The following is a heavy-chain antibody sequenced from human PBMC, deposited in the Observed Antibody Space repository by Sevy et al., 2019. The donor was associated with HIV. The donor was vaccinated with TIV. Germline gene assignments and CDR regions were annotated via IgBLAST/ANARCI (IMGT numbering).Heavy chain of an antibody. Sequence: ASVKVSCKASGYTFTRYSMNWVRQAPGQGLEWMGWTKTNTGNPTYAQGFTGRFVFSLDTSVSPAYLKISSLKADDTAVYYCGRAEVDTAIEGFDYWGQGTLVTVSS. CDR2: TKTNTGNP. D-gene: IGHD5-18*01. CDR1: GYTFTRYS. J-gene: IGHJ4*02. CDR3: GRAEVDTAIEGFDY. V-gene: IGHV7-4-1*02.